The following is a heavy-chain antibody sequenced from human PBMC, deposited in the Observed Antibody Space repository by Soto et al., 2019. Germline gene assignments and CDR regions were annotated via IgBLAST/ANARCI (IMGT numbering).Heavy chain of an antibody. CDR3: ATESSGSSPLHFDF. V-gene: IGHV4-30-4*01. CDR1: GGSVSSGYHY. Sequence: QVLLEESGPGLVKPSQTLFLTCTVSGGSVSSGYHYWSWIRQPPGKGLEWIGYVYYSGSTYYNPSLGSRVTISIDTSKNQFSLKLIPVTASDAAVYFCATESSGSSPLHFDFWGQGALVSVSS. D-gene: IGHD3-22*01. J-gene: IGHJ4*02. CDR2: VYYSGST.